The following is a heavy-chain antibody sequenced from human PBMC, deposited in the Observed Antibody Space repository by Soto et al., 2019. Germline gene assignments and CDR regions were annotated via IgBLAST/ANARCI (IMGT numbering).Heavy chain of an antibody. CDR2: ISSSSSTI. CDR3: ARDLITMIVVVTGFDY. Sequence: GSLRLSCAASGFTFSSYSMNWVRQAPGKGLEWVSYISSSSSTIYYADSVKGRFTISRDNAKNSLYLQMNSLRDGDTAVYYCARDLITMIVVVTGFDYWGQGTLVTVSS. CDR1: GFTFSSYS. J-gene: IGHJ4*02. V-gene: IGHV3-48*02. D-gene: IGHD3-22*01.